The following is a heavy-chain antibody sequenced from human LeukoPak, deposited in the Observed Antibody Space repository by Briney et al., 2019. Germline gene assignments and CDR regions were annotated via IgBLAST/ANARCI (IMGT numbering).Heavy chain of an antibody. CDR1: GFTFSSYD. J-gene: IGHJ4*02. CDR3: ARGPDYYDSSGFVDY. Sequence: GGSLRLSCAASGFTFSSYDMHWVRQATGKGLEWVSAIGTAGDTYYPGSVKGRFTISRENAKNSLYLQMNSLRAGDTAVYYCARGPDYYDSSGFVDYWGQGTLVTVSS. D-gene: IGHD3-22*01. V-gene: IGHV3-13*01. CDR2: IGTAGDT.